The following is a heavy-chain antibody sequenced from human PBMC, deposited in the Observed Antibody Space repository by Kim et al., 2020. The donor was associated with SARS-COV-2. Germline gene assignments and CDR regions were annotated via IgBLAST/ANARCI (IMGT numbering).Heavy chain of an antibody. CDR2: IYYSGGT. D-gene: IGHD5-18*01. CDR3: ARQLNGYSYNNPLYYFDY. V-gene: IGHV4-39*01. CDR1: GDSIRRTAYY. J-gene: IGHJ4*02. Sequence: SETLSLTCTVSGDSIRRTAYYWAWIRQPPGQGLEWIGSIYYSGGTYYNPSLKSRVTISMDTSKNQFSLMLDSVTAADTAVYYCARQLNGYSYNNPLYYFDYWGQGTLVSVSS.